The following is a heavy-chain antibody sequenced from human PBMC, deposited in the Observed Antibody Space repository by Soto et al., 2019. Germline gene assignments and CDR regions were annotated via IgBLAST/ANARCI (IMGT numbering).Heavy chain of an antibody. CDR3: ARESGYSSGWYPDY. Sequence: QVQLVQSGAEVKEPGASVKVSCKTSGYTFTSYGISWVRQAPGQGLEWMGWISAYNGNTKYTQKVQGRVTMTTDTXXSTAYMELRSLSSYDTAVYYCARESGYSSGWYPDYWGQGPVVTVSS. CDR1: GYTFTSYG. J-gene: IGHJ4*02. V-gene: IGHV1-18*01. D-gene: IGHD6-19*01. CDR2: ISAYNGNT.